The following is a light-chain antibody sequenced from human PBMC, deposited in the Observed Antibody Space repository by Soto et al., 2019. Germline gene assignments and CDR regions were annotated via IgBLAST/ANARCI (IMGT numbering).Light chain of an antibody. CDR1: SSNIGAGYD. V-gene: IGLV1-40*01. Sequence: QSVLTQPPSMSGAPGQRVTISCSGSSSNIGAGYDVHWYQQLPGTAPKLLIYGNSKRPSGVPDRFSGSKSGTSASLAITGLHAEDEAAYYCQSYDSSLRSVVFGGGTKVTVL. CDR2: GNS. J-gene: IGLJ2*01. CDR3: QSYDSSLRSVV.